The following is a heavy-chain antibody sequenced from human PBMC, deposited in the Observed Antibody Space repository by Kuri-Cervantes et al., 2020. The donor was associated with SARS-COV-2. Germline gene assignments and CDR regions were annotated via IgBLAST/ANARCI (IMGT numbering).Heavy chain of an antibody. CDR1: GYSFTNYW. CDR2: IYPADSDT. Sequence: GGSLRLSCKGSGYSFTNYWIGWVRQMPGKGLEWMGIIYPADSDTRYSPSFQGQVTISADKSISTAYLQWSSLKASDTAVYHCARPLYSNYDLVFWYFDLWGRGTLVTVSS. D-gene: IGHD4-11*01. CDR3: ARPLYSNYDLVFWYFDL. V-gene: IGHV5-51*01. J-gene: IGHJ2*01.